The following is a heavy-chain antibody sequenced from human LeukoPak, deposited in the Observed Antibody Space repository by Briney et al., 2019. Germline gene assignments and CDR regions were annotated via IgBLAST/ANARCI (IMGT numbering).Heavy chain of an antibody. D-gene: IGHD4-17*01. CDR1: GFIVSSNY. V-gene: IGHV3-53*01. CDR2: IYSGGST. J-gene: IGHJ3*02. CDR3: ARGLYDYGDAGGAFDI. Sequence: PGGSLRLSCAASGFIVSSNYMSWVRQAPGKGLEWVSVIYSGGSTYYADSVKGRFTISRDNSKNTLYLQMNSLRAEDTAVYYCARGLYDYGDAGGAFDIWGQGTMVTVSS.